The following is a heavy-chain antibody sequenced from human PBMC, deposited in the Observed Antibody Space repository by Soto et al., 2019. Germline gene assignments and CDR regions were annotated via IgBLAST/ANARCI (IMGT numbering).Heavy chain of an antibody. V-gene: IGHV4-34*01. Sequence: QVQLQQWGAGLLKPSETLSLTCAIYGGSFSGYYWNWIRQSPEKGLEWIGEINHSGITTYNPSLRSRVTISVDPSKNQFSLRVTSVTAADTAVYYCARGGSTVVTRDYYGMDVWGQGTTVTVSS. CDR2: INHSGIT. CDR3: ARGGSTVVTRDYYGMDV. CDR1: GGSFSGYY. D-gene: IGHD2-21*02. J-gene: IGHJ6*02.